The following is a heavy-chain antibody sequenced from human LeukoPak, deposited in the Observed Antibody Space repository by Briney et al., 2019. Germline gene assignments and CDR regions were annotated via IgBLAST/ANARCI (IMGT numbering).Heavy chain of an antibody. CDR1: GGSISSYY. D-gene: IGHD7-27*01. V-gene: IGHV4-4*07. CDR3: ARTGLGMGDWFDH. CDR2: IYASGNT. J-gene: IGHJ5*02. Sequence: SETLSPTCTVSGGSISSYYWSWVRQPAGKGLEWIGRIYASGNTNYNPSLKGRVTMSLDTSKNQFSLKLSSVTAADTAVYYCARTGLGMGDWFDHWGQGTLVTVSS.